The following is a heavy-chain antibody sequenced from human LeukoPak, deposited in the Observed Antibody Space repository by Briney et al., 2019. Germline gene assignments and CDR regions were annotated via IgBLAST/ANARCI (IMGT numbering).Heavy chain of an antibody. Sequence: PSETLSLTCTVSGGSISSYYWSWIREPPGKGMEWIGYIYYSGSTNYNPSLKSRVTISVDTSKNQFSLKLSSVTAADTAVYYCARRTGSRDGYNYADAFDIWGQGTMVTVSS. CDR3: ARRTGSRDGYNYADAFDI. D-gene: IGHD5-24*01. J-gene: IGHJ3*02. CDR2: IYYSGST. CDR1: GGSISSYY. V-gene: IGHV4-59*08.